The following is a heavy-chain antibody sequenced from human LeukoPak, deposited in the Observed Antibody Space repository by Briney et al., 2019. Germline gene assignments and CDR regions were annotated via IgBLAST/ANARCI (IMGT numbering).Heavy chain of an antibody. D-gene: IGHD5-24*01. CDR1: GYTFTSYG. CDR2: ISAYNGNT. J-gene: IGHJ4*02. CDR3: AQGMATISSSGY. Sequence: ASVKVSCKASGYTFTSYGISWVRQAPGQGLEWMGWISAYNGNTNYAQKLQGRVTMTTDTSTSTAYMELSSLRSEDTAVYYCAQGMATISSSGYWGQGTLVTVSS. V-gene: IGHV1-18*01.